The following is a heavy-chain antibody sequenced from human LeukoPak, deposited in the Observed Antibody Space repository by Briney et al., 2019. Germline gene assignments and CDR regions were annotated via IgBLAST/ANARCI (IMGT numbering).Heavy chain of an antibody. CDR2: IYSGGST. V-gene: IGHV3-53*05. CDR1: GFTVSSDS. CDR3: AKTWGYDSSGYWLNAFDI. J-gene: IGHJ3*02. D-gene: IGHD3-22*01. Sequence: GGSLRLSCTVSGFTVSSDSMSWVRQAPGKGLEWVSFIYSGGSTHYSDSVKGRFTISRDNSKNTLYLQMNSLRAEDTAVYYCAKTWGYDSSGYWLNAFDIWGQGTMVTVSS.